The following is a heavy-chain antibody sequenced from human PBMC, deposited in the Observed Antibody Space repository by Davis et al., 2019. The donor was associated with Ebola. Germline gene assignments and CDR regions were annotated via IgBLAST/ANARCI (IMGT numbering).Heavy chain of an antibody. J-gene: IGHJ3*02. CDR3: ARGGGTTVTTLSSVGAFDI. CDR2: IYPGDSDT. V-gene: IGHV5-51*01. D-gene: IGHD4-17*01. CDR1: GYSFTSYW. Sequence: PGGSLRLSCKGSGYSFTSYWIGWVRQMPGKDLEWMGIIYPGDSDTRYSPSFQGQVTISADKSISTAYLQWSSLKASDTAMYYCARGGGTTVTTLSSVGAFDIWGQGTMVTVSS.